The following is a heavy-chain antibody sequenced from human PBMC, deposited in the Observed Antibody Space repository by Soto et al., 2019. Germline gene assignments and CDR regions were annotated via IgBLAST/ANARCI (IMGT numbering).Heavy chain of an antibody. Sequence: QVPLVQSGAEVKKPGASVKVSCKASGYTFTSYYMHWVRQAPGQGLEWMGIINPSGGSTSYAQKFQGRVTMTRDTSTSTVYMALSSMRSEDTAVYYCARVSGYCSGGSCYTFDPCGQGPLVTVSS. CDR2: INPSGGST. V-gene: IGHV1-46*01. CDR1: GYTFTSYY. D-gene: IGHD2-15*01. CDR3: ARVSGYCSGGSCYTFDP. J-gene: IGHJ5*02.